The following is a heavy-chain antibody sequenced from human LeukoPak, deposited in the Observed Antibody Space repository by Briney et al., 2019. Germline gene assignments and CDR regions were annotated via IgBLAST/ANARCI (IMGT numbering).Heavy chain of an antibody. CDR3: ARARGALAVAGPFDY. V-gene: IGHV4-34*01. CDR1: GGSFSGYY. CDR2: MYYSGST. Sequence: PSETLSLTCAVYGGSFSGYYWSWIRQPPGKGLEWIGSMYYSGSTYYNPSLKSRVTISVDTSKNQFSLKLSSVTAADTAVYYCARARGALAVAGPFDYWGQGTLVTVSS. D-gene: IGHD6-19*01. J-gene: IGHJ4*02.